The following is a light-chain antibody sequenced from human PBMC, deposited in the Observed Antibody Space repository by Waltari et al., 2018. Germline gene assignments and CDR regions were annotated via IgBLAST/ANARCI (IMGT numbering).Light chain of an antibody. V-gene: IGKV1-5*01. CDR2: DVS. Sequence: DIQMTQSPSTLAASAGDRFTITCRASQSVTRYLAWYQQKPGKAPKVLIWDVSSLERGVPSRFSGSGSGTEFTLTISSLQPDDFATYYCQQYDRYSAWTFGQGTKVEIK. CDR3: QQYDRYSAWT. J-gene: IGKJ1*01. CDR1: QSVTRY.